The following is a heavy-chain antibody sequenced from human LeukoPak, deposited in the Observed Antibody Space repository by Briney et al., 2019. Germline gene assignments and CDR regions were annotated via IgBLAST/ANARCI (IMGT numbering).Heavy chain of an antibody. D-gene: IGHD2-2*01. CDR2: ISYDGSNK. CDR1: GLTFSSYA. V-gene: IGHV3-30-3*01. J-gene: IGHJ6*02. CDR3: ARDSNLYGMDV. Sequence: QPGRSLRLSCAASGLTFSSYAMHWVRQAPGKGLEWVAVISYDGSNKYYADSVKGRFTISRDNSKNTLYLQMNSLRAEDTAVYYCARDSNLYGMDVWGQGTTVTVSS.